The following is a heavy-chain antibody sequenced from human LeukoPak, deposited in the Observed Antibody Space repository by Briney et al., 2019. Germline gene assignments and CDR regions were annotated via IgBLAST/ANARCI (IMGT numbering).Heavy chain of an antibody. CDR3: AKAAGHFWSGYQYYFDY. V-gene: IGHV3-30*18. D-gene: IGHD3-3*02. J-gene: IGHJ4*02. CDR1: GFTFSSYG. Sequence: PGGSLRLSCAASGFTFSSYGMHWVRQAPGKGLEWVAVISYDGSNKYYADSVKGRFTISRDNSKNTLYLQMNSLRAEDTAVYYCAKAAGHFWSGYQYYFDYWGQGTLVTVSS. CDR2: ISYDGSNK.